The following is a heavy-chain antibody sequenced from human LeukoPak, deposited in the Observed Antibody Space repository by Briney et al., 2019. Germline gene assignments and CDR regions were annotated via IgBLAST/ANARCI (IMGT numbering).Heavy chain of an antibody. CDR2: ISYDGSNK. CDR3: AKSLSLSSIKGDY. CDR1: GFTFSSYG. D-gene: IGHD6-13*01. V-gene: IGHV3-30*18. J-gene: IGHJ4*02. Sequence: GGSLRLSCAASGFTFSSYGMHWVRQAPGKGLEWVAVISYDGSNKYYADSVKGRFTISRDNSKNTLYLQMNSLRAEDTAVYYCAKSLSLSSIKGDYWGQGTPVTVSS.